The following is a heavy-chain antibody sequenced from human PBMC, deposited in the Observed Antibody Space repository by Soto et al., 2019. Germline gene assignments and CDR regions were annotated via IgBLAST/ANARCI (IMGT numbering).Heavy chain of an antibody. CDR2: IYYSGST. D-gene: IGHD3-16*02. V-gene: IGHV4-59*01. J-gene: IGHJ3*02. CDR3: ARDYDYIWGSYRGPDAFDI. CDR1: GGSISSYY. Sequence: SETLSLTCTVSGGSISSYYWSWIRQPPGKGLEWIGYIYYSGSTNYNPSLKSRVTISVDTSKNQFSLKLSSVTAADTAVYYCARDYDYIWGSYRGPDAFDIWGQGTMVTVSS.